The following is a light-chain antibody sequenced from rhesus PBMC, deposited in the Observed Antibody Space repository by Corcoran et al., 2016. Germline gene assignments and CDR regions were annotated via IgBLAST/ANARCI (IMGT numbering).Light chain of an antibody. CDR1: QGISNW. Sequence: DIQMTQSPSSLSSLVGDTATFTCRASQGISNWMAWYQQKTGKAPKLLIYRASNLKTGVPSRFRGSGSGTDFTLPITGLRPEDCATYYCQRHANSPFSFGPGTKVEIK. CDR2: RAS. V-gene: IGKV1-69*01. CDR3: QRHANSPFS. J-gene: IGKJ2*01.